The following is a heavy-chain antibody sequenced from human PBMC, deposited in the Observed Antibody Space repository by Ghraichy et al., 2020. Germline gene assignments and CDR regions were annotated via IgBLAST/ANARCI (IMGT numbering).Heavy chain of an antibody. CDR3: AAGGGSSWAFDY. Sequence: SETLSLTCTVSGGSISSSSYYWGWIRQPPGKGLAWIGTIYYSGRTYYNPSLKSRVTISVATSKNQFSLKVTSVTAADTAVYYCAAGGGSSWAFDYWGLGTLVTVSS. V-gene: IGHV4-39*01. CDR2: IYYSGRT. J-gene: IGHJ4*02. D-gene: IGHD6-13*01. CDR1: GGSISSSSYY.